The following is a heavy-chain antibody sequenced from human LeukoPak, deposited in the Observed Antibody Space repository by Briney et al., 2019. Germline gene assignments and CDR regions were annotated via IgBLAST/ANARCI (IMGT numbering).Heavy chain of an antibody. Sequence: SETLSLTCTVSGGSISSYYWSWIRQPPGKGLEWIGYIYYSGSTNYNPSLKSRVTISVDTSKNQFSLKLSSVTAADTAVYYCASKDTAMGYFDYWGQGTLVTVSS. D-gene: IGHD5-18*01. CDR1: GGSISSYY. V-gene: IGHV4-59*08. J-gene: IGHJ4*02. CDR2: IYYSGST. CDR3: ASKDTAMGYFDY.